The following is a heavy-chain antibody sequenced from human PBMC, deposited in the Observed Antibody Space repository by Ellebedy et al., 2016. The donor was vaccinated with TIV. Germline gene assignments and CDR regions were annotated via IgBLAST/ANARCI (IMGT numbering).Heavy chain of an antibody. CDR3: ARGARSVYYYGSGSYLIYFDY. CDR1: GGSFSGYY. Sequence: MPSETLSLTCAVYGGSFSGYYWSWIRQPPGKGLEWIGEINHSGGTNYNPSLKSRVTISVDTSKNQFSLKLSSVTAADTAVYYCARGARSVYYYGSGSYLIYFDYWGQGTLVTVSS. V-gene: IGHV4-34*01. D-gene: IGHD3-10*01. J-gene: IGHJ4*02. CDR2: INHSGGT.